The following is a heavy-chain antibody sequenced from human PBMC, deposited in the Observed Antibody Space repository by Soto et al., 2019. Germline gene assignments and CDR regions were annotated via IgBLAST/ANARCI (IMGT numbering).Heavy chain of an antibody. D-gene: IGHD2-8*01. V-gene: IGHV1-3*01. CDR1: GFVFTHYG. CDR3: ARKIFCNTWCDNAMDV. CDR2: INAGSGNT. Sequence: QVLLVQSGAEVRKPGASVKVSCKASGFVFTHYGVHWVRLAPGQRLEWMGWINAGSGNTKYSGSFKGRVSITRDTSAPTVQMELGSLKSEDTAVYYCARKIFCNTWCDNAMDVWGQGTTVTVSS. J-gene: IGHJ6*02.